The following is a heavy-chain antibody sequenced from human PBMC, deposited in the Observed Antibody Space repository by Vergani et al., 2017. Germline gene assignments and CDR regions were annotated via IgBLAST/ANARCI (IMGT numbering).Heavy chain of an antibody. CDR2: INNDGHT. Sequence: QVQLQQWGAGVVKPSGTLSLTCAVFGESFSSFYWSWIRQPPGKGLEWIGEINNDGHTNYNPSLESRVTVSRDTAKNQFSLNLMSVTAADTAMYYWAVRPRVNLVGGEIVTKRTFDYWSQGSLGTVSS. V-gene: IGHV4-34*02. CDR1: GESFSSFY. D-gene: IGHD3-10*01. CDR3: AVRPRVNLVGGEIVTKRTFDY. J-gene: IGHJ4*02.